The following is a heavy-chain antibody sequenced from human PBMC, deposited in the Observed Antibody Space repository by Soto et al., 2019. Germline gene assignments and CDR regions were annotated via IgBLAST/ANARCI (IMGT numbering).Heavy chain of an antibody. CDR1: GYTFTSYY. D-gene: IGHD3-9*01. Sequence: ASVKVSCKASGYTFTSYYMHWVRQAPGQGLEWMGIINPSGGSTSYAQKFQGRVTMTRDTSTSTVYMELSSLRSEDTAVYYCARAKEYYDILTAFILAFDYWGQGTLVTVSS. CDR3: ARAKEYYDILTAFILAFDY. CDR2: INPSGGST. V-gene: IGHV1-46*01. J-gene: IGHJ4*02.